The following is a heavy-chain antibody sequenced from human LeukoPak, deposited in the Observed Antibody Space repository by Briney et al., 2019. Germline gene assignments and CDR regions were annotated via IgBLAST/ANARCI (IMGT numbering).Heavy chain of an antibody. CDR3: ARDHYASSAWGIYQR. CDR2: ISDYGST. D-gene: IGHD3-22*01. V-gene: IGHV4-59*01. CDR1: GGSISNYY. Sequence: PSETLSLTCSGSGGSISNYYWSWIRQPPGKGLEWIGYISDYGSTNYNPSLNSRVTISVDTSKSQVSLRLSSVTAADTAVYYCARDHYASSAWGIYQRWGQGTLVIVSS. J-gene: IGHJ1*01.